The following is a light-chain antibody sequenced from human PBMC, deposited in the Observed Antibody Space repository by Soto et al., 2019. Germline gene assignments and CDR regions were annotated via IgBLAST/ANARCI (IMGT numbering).Light chain of an antibody. Sequence: EIVMTQSPATLSVSLGERATLSCRASQSVGSNLAWYQQKPGQAPRLLIYGASTRASGIPARFSGSGSGIEFTLTISSLQSEDFAVYYCQQYNDWWTFGQGTKVEIK. J-gene: IGKJ1*01. CDR1: QSVGSN. V-gene: IGKV3-15*01. CDR3: QQYNDWWT. CDR2: GAS.